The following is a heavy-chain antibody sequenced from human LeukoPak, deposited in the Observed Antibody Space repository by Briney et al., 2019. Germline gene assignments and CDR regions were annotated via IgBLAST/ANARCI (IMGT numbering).Heavy chain of an antibody. Sequence: PGGSLRLSCVASGFTFSTYAMHWVRQAPGKGLEWVAVISYDGSNKYYADSVTGRFTISRDNSKNTLYLQMNSLRAEDTAVYYCAKEAMIVVVITGDYFDYWGQGTLVTVSS. CDR2: ISYDGSNK. J-gene: IGHJ4*02. CDR1: GFTFSTYA. V-gene: IGHV3-30-3*01. CDR3: AKEAMIVVVITGDYFDY. D-gene: IGHD3-22*01.